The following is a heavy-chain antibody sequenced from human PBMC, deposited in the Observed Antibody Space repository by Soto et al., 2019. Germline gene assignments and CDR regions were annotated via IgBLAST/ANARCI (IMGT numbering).Heavy chain of an antibody. V-gene: IGHV4-59*01. CDR3: ARSLDSSGFYFSNC. CDR2: IQHTGST. D-gene: IGHD3-22*01. CDR1: GGFISSYY. Sequence: QVQLQESGPGLVKPSETLSLTCTVSGGFISSYYWSWIRQSPGKGLELIGYIQHTGSTNYNPSLKSRVTMSLDTSRNQFSLKLYSVTAADTAVYYCARSLDSSGFYFSNCWGQGTLVTVSS. J-gene: IGHJ4*02.